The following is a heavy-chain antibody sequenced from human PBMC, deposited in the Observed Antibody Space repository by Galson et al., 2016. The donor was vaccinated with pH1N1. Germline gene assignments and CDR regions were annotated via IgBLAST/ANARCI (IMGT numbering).Heavy chain of an antibody. Sequence: CAISGDSVSSTNCAWDWIRQSPSRGLEWLGRTYYRSKWYNDYAVSVQSRITINPDTSKNQLSLHLNSVTPEDTAVYYCARDRGSTLFHNYGMDVWGQGTTAIVSS. CDR1: GDSVSSTNCA. CDR3: ARDRGSTLFHNYGMDV. V-gene: IGHV6-1*01. J-gene: IGHJ6*02. D-gene: IGHD3-10*01. CDR2: TYYRSKWYN.